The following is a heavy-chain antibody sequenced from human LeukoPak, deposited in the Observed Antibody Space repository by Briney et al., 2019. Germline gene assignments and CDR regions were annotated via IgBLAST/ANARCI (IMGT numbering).Heavy chain of an antibody. CDR2: ISGSGGST. Sequence: SGGSLRLSCAASGFTFSSYAMSWVRQAPGKGLEWVSAISGSGGSTYYADSVKGRFTISRDNSKNTLYLQMNSLRAEDTAVYYCATTPRGPDAFDIWGQGTMVTVSS. V-gene: IGHV3-23*01. J-gene: IGHJ3*02. CDR3: ATTPRGPDAFDI. D-gene: IGHD4-23*01. CDR1: GFTFSSYA.